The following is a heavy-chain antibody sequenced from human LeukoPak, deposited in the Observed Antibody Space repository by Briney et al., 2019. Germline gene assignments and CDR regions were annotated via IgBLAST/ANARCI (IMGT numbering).Heavy chain of an antibody. CDR2: IYFRGTT. CDR1: GGPISDYY. V-gene: IGHV4-59*01. J-gene: IGHJ4*02. D-gene: IGHD3-22*01. Sequence: SETLSLTCNVSGGPISDYYWSWIRQPPGKGLEWIGYIYFRGTTNYSPSFQSRVSISVDTSKNQVSLRLTSVTAADTAVYYCARDRFYDNSGFRRLDFWGQGLLVTVSS. CDR3: ARDRFYDNSGFRRLDF.